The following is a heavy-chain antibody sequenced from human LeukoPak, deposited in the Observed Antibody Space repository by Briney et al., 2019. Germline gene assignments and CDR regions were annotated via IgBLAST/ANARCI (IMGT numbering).Heavy chain of an antibody. V-gene: IGHV1-18*01. Sequence: ASVKVSCKASGYTFTSYGISWVRQVPGQGLEWMGWISAYNGNTNYAQKLQGRVTMTTDTSTSTAYMELRSLRSDDTAVYYCARESVLLWFGESDGLDYWGQGTLVTVSS. CDR3: ARESVLLWFGESDGLDY. D-gene: IGHD3-10*01. J-gene: IGHJ4*02. CDR1: GYTFTSYG. CDR2: ISAYNGNT.